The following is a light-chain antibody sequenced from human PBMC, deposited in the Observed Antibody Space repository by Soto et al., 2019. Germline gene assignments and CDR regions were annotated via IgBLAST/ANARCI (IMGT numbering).Light chain of an antibody. J-gene: IGLJ1*01. CDR3: SSYTDTTTRYV. CDR2: DVT. Sequence: QSVLTQPASVSGSPGQSITISCTGTSSDVGSYNYVSWYRQHPGKAPQLLIYDVTHRPAGVSSRFSGSKSDNTAPLTISWLQAEDEADYYCSSYTDTTTRYVFGSGTKVTVL. V-gene: IGLV2-14*03. CDR1: SSDVGSYNY.